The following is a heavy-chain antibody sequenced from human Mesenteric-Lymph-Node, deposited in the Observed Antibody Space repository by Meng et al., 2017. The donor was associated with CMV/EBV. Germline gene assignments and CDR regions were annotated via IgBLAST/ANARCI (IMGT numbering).Heavy chain of an antibody. Sequence: FTFSNYAMHGVRQAPGKGLEWLAVISYDGSNKYYADSVKGRFTISRDNFKNTLFLQMNSLRAEDTAVYYCTRDLYDSSAFYFLLPAYWGQGTLVTVSS. D-gene: IGHD3-22*01. J-gene: IGHJ4*02. CDR2: ISYDGSNK. CDR1: FTFSNYA. CDR3: TRDLYDSSAFYFLLPAY. V-gene: IGHV3-30-3*01.